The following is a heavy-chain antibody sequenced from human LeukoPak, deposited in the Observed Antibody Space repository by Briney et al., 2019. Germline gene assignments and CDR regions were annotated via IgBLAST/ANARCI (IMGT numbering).Heavy chain of an antibody. CDR3: ASLPPFGVVIIDDFDY. J-gene: IGHJ4*02. CDR2: IKQDGSAK. CDR1: GFTFNSYW. D-gene: IGHD3-3*01. V-gene: IGHV3-7*01. Sequence: GGSLRLSCAASGFTFNSYWMSWVRQAPGKGLEWVANIKQDGSAKYYVDSVKGRFTISRDNAKNSLYLQMNSLRAEDTAVYYCASLPPFGVVIIDDFDYWGQGTLVTVSS.